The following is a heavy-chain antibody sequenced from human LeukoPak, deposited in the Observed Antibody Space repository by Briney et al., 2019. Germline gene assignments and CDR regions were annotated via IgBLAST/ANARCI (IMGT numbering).Heavy chain of an antibody. V-gene: IGHV3-73*01. CDR2: IRSKANSYAT. CDR3: ATQTDYGDYEDY. D-gene: IGHD4-17*01. CDR1: GFTFSGSA. Sequence: GGSLRLSCAASGFTFSGSAMHWVRQASGKGLEWVGRIRSKANSYATAYAASVKGRFTISRDDSKNTAYLQMNSLKTEDTAVYYCATQTDYGDYEDYWGQGTLVTVSS. J-gene: IGHJ4*02.